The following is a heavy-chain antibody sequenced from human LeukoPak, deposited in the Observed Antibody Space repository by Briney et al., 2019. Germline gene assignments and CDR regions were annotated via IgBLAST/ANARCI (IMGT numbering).Heavy chain of an antibody. Sequence: ASVKVSCKASGYTFTSYGISWVRQAPGQGLEWMGWISAYNGNTNYAQKLQGRVTMTTDTSTSTAYMELRSPRSDDTAVYFCAKRGVVIRVILVGFHKEAYYFDSWGQGALVTVSS. D-gene: IGHD3-22*01. V-gene: IGHV1-18*01. CDR3: AKRGVVIRVILVGFHKEAYYFDS. CDR2: ISAYNGNT. CDR1: GYTFTSYG. J-gene: IGHJ4*02.